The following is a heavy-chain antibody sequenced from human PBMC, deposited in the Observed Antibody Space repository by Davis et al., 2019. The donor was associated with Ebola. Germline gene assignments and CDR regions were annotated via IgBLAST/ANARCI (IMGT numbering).Heavy chain of an antibody. CDR2: ISGPATST. CDR3: ARDAFSLSRYDTEDH. J-gene: IGHJ4*02. CDR1: GFTFYRYE. Sequence: PGGSLRLSCAASGFTFYRYEMNWVRQAPGKGLEWVSYISGPATSTFYADSVKGRFTISRDNARDSLYLQMDSLRVEDTAIYYCARDAFSLSRYDTEDHWGQGTLVTVSS. D-gene: IGHD3-9*01. V-gene: IGHV3-48*03.